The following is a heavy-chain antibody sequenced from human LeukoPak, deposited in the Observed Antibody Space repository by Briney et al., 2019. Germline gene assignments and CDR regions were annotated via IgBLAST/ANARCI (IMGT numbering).Heavy chain of an antibody. CDR2: MTPDNGNS. J-gene: IGHJ4*02. V-gene: IGHV1-2*02. D-gene: IGHD2-2*01. Sequence: ASVKVSCKASGYTFTSDAIIWVRQASGQGLEWMGWMTPDNGNSDHAQKFQGRVTMTRDTSISTAYMELSRLRSDDTAVYYCARVGRGYCSSTSCYYEYYFDYWGQGTLVTVSS. CDR3: ARVGRGYCSSTSCYYEYYFDY. CDR1: GYTFTSDA.